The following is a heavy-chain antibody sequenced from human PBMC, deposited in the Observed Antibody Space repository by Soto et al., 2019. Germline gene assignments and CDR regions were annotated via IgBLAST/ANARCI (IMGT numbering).Heavy chain of an antibody. J-gene: IGHJ3*01. CDR3: VRGWGSGVHLRCLDL. CDR1: GFTFRQYG. Sequence: QVQLVESGGGVVQPGTSLRLSCAASGFTFRQYGMHWVRQPPGKGLEWVAVIFYDGFNEYYADSVRGRFTVSRDNSGNRVYLEMNSLRVEDTAVYCCVRGWGSGVHLRCLDLWGQGTAVVVSS. V-gene: IGHV3-33*01. D-gene: IGHD6-19*01. CDR2: IFYDGFNE.